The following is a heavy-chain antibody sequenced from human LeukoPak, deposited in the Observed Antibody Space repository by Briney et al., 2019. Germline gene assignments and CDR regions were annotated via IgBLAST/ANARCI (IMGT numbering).Heavy chain of an antibody. CDR3: TRSRYGSSTLNRDY. CDR2: ISGNAVST. V-gene: IGHV3-23*01. J-gene: IGHJ4*02. Sequence: GGSLRLSCAASGFAFGSYAMSWVRQAPGGGLYWVSSISGNAVSTYYADSVRGRFTISRDNSDNTLQLEMNSLRAEDTAVYYCTRSRYGSSTLNRDYWGQGALVTVSS. D-gene: IGHD3-10*01. CDR1: GFAFGSYA.